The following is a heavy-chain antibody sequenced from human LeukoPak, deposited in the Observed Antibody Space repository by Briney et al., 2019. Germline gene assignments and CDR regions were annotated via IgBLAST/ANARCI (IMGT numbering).Heavy chain of an antibody. CDR3: ARETYYYDSSGKGRNYYYMDV. Sequence: KPSETLSLTCTVSGGSISRSSYYWDWIRQPPGKGLEWIGSIYYSGSTYYNPSLKSRVTISVDTSKNQFSLKLSSVTAADTAVYYCARETYYYDSSGKGRNYYYMDVWGKGTTVTVSS. CDR1: GGSISRSSYY. CDR2: IYYSGST. V-gene: IGHV4-39*07. J-gene: IGHJ6*03. D-gene: IGHD3-22*01.